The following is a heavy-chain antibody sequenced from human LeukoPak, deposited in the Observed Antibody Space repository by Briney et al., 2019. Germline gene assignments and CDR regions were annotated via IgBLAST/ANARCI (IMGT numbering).Heavy chain of an antibody. J-gene: IGHJ3*01. Sequence: GGSLRLSCVASGFTVSSNYMSWVRQAPGKGLEWVAVIYSGGQTYYADSAKGRLTISRDNSKNTVSLQMNSLSQEDTAVYYCAPQIHDSSGWHAFDFRGQGTMVTVSS. D-gene: IGHD6-19*01. V-gene: IGHV3-53*01. CDR1: GFTVSSNY. CDR3: APQIHDSSGWHAFDF. CDR2: IYSGGQT.